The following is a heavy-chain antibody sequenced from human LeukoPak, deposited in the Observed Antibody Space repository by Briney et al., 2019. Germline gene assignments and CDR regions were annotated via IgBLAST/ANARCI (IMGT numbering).Heavy chain of an antibody. CDR3: AREEGSGWPKY. V-gene: IGHV3-21*01. Sequence: SGGSLRLSCAASGFTFSSYSMNWVRQAPGKGLEWVSSISSSSSYIYYADSVRGRFTISRDNAKNSLYLQMNSLRAEDTAVYYCAREEGSGWPKYWGQGTLVTVSS. D-gene: IGHD6-19*01. J-gene: IGHJ4*02. CDR1: GFTFSSYS. CDR2: ISSSSSYI.